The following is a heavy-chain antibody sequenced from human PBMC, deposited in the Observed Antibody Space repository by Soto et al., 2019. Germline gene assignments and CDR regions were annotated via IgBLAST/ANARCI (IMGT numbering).Heavy chain of an antibody. V-gene: IGHV1-18*01. CDR1: GYTFTSYG. D-gene: IGHD3-3*01. CDR2: ISAYNGNT. J-gene: IGHJ4*02. CDR3: AIFGLFWEGSHRDLFAL. Sequence: ASVKVSCKASGYTFTSYGISWVRQAPGQGLEWMGWISAYNGNTNYAQKLQGRVTMTTDTSTSTAYMELRSLRSDDTAVYYCAIFGLFWEGSHRDLFALWARGTLDPVSS.